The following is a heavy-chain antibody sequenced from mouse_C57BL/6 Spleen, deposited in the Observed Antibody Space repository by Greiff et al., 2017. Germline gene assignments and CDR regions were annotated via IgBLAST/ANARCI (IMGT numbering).Heavy chain of an antibody. CDR1: GYTFTNYW. V-gene: IGHV1-63*01. Sequence: QVTLKESGAELVRPGTSVKMSCKASGYTFTNYWIGWAKQRPGHGLEWIGDIYPGGGYTNYNEKFKGKATLTADKSSSTAYMQFSSLTSEDSAIYYCARRGSNYDYAMDYWGQGTSVTVSS. CDR2: IYPGGGYT. CDR3: ARRGSNYDYAMDY. D-gene: IGHD2-5*01. J-gene: IGHJ4*01.